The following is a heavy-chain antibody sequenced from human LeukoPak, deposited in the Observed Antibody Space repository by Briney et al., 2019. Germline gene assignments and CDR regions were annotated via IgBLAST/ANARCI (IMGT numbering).Heavy chain of an antibody. D-gene: IGHD2-2*01. V-gene: IGHV4-30-2*01. CDR2: IYHSGST. J-gene: IGHJ4*02. CDR3: ARGVVVVPAAN. CDR1: GGSISSGGYY. Sequence: SETLSLTCTVSGGSISSGGYYWSWIRQPPGEGLEWIGYIYHSGSTYYNPSLKSRVTISVDRSKNQFSLKLSSVTAADTAVYYCARGVVVVPAANWGQGTLVTVSS.